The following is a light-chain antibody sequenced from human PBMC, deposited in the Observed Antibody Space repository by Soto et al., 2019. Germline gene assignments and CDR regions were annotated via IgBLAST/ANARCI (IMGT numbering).Light chain of an antibody. Sequence: DVVMTQSPLSLPVTLGQPASISCRSSQSLVYSDGDTYLTWFQQRPGQSPRRLIYKVSNRDSGVPDRFSGSGSGTDFTLKITRVEAEDAGLYYCMQSTHWPHTFGQGTKLEIK. CDR3: MQSTHWPHT. V-gene: IGKV2-30*01. J-gene: IGKJ2*01. CDR2: KVS. CDR1: QSLVYSDGDTY.